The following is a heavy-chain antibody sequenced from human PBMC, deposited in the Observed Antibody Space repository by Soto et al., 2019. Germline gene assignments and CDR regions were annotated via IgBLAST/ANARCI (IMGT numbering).Heavy chain of an antibody. CDR2: ISAYNGNT. J-gene: IGHJ4*02. CDR1: GYTFTSYG. D-gene: IGHD3-22*01. CDR3: ARDFDTYYYDSSGYYYGSFFDY. V-gene: IGHV1-18*01. Sequence: QVQLVQSGAEVKKPGASVKVSCKASGYTFTSYGISWVRQAPGQGLEWMGWISAYNGNTNYAQKLQGRVTMTTDTSTSTVYMELRSLRSDDTAVYYCARDFDTYYYDSSGYYYGSFFDYWGQGTLVTVSS.